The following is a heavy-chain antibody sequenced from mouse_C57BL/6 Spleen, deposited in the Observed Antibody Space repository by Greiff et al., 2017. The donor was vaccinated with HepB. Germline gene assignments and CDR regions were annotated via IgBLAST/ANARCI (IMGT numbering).Heavy chain of an antibody. CDR1: GYTFTTYP. CDR2: FHPYNDDT. D-gene: IGHD1-1*01. V-gene: IGHV1-47*01. CDR3: ARGASSYGGNWYFDV. Sequence: QVQLQQSGAELVKPGASVKLSCKASGYTFTTYPIEWMKQNHGKSLEWIGNFHPYNDDTKYNEKFKGKATLTVEKSSSTVYLELSRLTSDDSAVYSCARGASSYGGNWYFDVWGTGTTVTVSS. J-gene: IGHJ1*03.